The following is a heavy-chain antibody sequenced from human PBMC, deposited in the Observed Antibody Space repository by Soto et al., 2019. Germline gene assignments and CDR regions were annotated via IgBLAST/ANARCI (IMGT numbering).Heavy chain of an antibody. CDR3: AKAVAGYWYFDL. J-gene: IGHJ2*01. Sequence: EVQLLESGGGLVQPGGSLRLSCAASGFTFSSYAMSWVRQAPGKGLEWVSAISGSGGSTYYADSVKGRFTISRDNSKNTPYLQMNSLRAEDTAVYYCAKAVAGYWYFDLWGRGTLVTVSS. D-gene: IGHD6-19*01. CDR2: ISGSGGST. CDR1: GFTFSSYA. V-gene: IGHV3-23*01.